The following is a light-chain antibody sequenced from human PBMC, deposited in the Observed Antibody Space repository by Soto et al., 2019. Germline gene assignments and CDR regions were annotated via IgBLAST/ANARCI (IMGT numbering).Light chain of an antibody. Sequence: EIVLTQSPGTLSLSPGGSATLSCRASQSVDRNYLAWYQQRPGQAPRLLIYGASSRATGIPPRFSGSGSGTEFVLTISGLEAEDFAVYYCHQFASTPRTFGQGTKVETK. CDR1: QSVDRNY. CDR3: HQFASTPRT. CDR2: GAS. J-gene: IGKJ1*01. V-gene: IGKV3-20*01.